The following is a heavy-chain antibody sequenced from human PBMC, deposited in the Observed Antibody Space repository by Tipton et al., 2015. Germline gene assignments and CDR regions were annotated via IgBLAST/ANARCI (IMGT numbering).Heavy chain of an antibody. Sequence: LRLSCTVSGGSISSGGYYWSWIRQHPGKGLEWIGYIHYSGSTHYNPSLNSRVTMSVDTSKNQFSLNLRSVSAADSAVYYCARMVSVFGVVDNWFDPWGQGILVTVSS. CDR3: ARMVSVFGVVDNWFDP. V-gene: IGHV4-31*03. CDR1: GGSISSGGYY. D-gene: IGHD3-3*01. J-gene: IGHJ5*02. CDR2: IHYSGST.